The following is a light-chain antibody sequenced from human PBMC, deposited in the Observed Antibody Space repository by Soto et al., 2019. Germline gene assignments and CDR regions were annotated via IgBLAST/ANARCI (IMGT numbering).Light chain of an antibody. J-gene: IGLJ1*01. CDR3: SSYTSSSTQV. Sequence: QAVVAQPASVSGSPGQSITISCTGTSSDVGAYNSVSWYQQHPHRAPQVIIYKGTQRPSGVSNRFSGSKSGNMASLTISGLQAEDEADYYCSSYTSSSTQVFGTGTKVTVL. CDR1: SSDVGAYNS. V-gene: IGLV2-14*02. CDR2: KGT.